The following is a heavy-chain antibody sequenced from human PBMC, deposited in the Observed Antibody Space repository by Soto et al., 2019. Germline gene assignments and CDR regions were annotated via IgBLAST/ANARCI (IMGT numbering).Heavy chain of an antibody. CDR2: IYTSGST. V-gene: IGHV4-4*07. J-gene: IGHJ5*02. CDR3: ARDRMVREIPNWFDP. Sequence: SETLSLTWTPPGGSISSYYWSWIRQPAGKGLEWIGRIYTSGSTNYNPSLKSRVTMSVDTSKNQFSLKLSSVTAADTAVYYCARDRMVREIPNWFDPWGQGTLVTVSS. D-gene: IGHD3-10*01. CDR1: GGSISSYY.